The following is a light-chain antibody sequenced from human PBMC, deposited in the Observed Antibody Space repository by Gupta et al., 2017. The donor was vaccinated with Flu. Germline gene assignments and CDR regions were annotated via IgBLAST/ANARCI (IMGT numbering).Light chain of an antibody. CDR1: QSVSSN. CDR2: GAS. J-gene: IGKJ1*01. V-gene: IGKV3-15*01. Sequence: ATVSVSPGERATLSCRASQSVSSNLAWYQQKPGQAPRLLIYGASTSATGTPARLSGSGSGTEFTLTISSLQSEDFAIYYCQQYNIWPLWTFGQGTKVEIK. CDR3: QQYNIWPLWT.